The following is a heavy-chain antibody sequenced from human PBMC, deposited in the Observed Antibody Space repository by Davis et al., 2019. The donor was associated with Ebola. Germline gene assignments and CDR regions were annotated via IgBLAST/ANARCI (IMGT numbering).Heavy chain of an antibody. J-gene: IGHJ4*02. V-gene: IGHV4-59*08. CDR1: GDSISHYY. CDR3: ASPHQIRGRNYFDC. Sequence: PSETLSLTCTVSGDSISHYYWSWIRQPPGRGLEWIAYVSYGGSTDYNPSLKSRVTISIDTSKNQFSLELSSVTAADTAVYYCASPHQIRGRNYFDCWGQGTLVTVSS. D-gene: IGHD3/OR15-3a*01. CDR2: VSYGGST.